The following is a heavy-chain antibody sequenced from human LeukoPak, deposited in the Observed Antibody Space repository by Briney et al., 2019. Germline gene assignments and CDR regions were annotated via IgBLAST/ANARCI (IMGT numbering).Heavy chain of an antibody. J-gene: IGHJ5*02. Sequence: GGSLRLSCAASGFSLSSFAMTWVRQAPGKGLEWVSSITGGHYATYNTDSVKGRFTISRDNAKNTLYLQMNSLRADDTAIYYCTKDPNGDYIGAFDPWGQGTLVTVSS. V-gene: IGHV3-23*01. CDR2: ITGGHYAT. CDR3: TKDPNGDYIGAFDP. CDR1: GFSLSSFA. D-gene: IGHD4-17*01.